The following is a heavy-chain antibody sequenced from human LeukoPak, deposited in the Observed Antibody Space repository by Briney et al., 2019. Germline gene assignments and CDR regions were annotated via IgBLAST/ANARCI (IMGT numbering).Heavy chain of an antibody. CDR1: AFIFSSYG. J-gene: IGHJ4*02. CDR2: IQYDGSNK. V-gene: IGHV3-30*02. D-gene: IGHD3-10*01. Sequence: GGSLRLSCAASAFIFSSYGMHWVRQAPGKGLEWVAYIQYDGSNKQYADSVRGRFSISRDSSKNVLYLQMNSLRAEDTAVYYCAKWRRGHYYGSGTELDYWGQGTLVTVSS. CDR3: AKWRRGHYYGSGTELDY.